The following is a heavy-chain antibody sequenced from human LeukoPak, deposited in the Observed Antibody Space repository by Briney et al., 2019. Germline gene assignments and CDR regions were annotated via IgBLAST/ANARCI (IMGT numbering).Heavy chain of an antibody. CDR2: IYSGGST. CDR3: ARTRLGGRLEYYFDY. Sequence: GGSLRLSCAASGFTVSSNYMSWVRQAPGKGPEWVSVIYSGGSTYYADSVKGRFTISRDNSKNTLYLQMNSLRAEDTAVYYCARTRLGGRLEYYFDYWGQGTLVTVSS. CDR1: GFTVSSNY. V-gene: IGHV3-53*01. J-gene: IGHJ4*02.